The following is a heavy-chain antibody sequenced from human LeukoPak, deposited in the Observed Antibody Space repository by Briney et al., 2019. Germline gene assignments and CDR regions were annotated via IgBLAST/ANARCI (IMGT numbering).Heavy chain of an antibody. D-gene: IGHD3-9*01. CDR2: IYYSGST. Sequence: SETLSLTCTVSGGSITSSSYYWSWIRQPPGRGLEWIGYIYYSGSTNYNPSLKSRVTISVVTSKNQFSLKLSSVTAADTAVYYCARGFETGSIDYWGQGTLVTVSS. J-gene: IGHJ4*02. CDR3: ARGFETGSIDY. CDR1: GGSITSSSYY. V-gene: IGHV4-61*01.